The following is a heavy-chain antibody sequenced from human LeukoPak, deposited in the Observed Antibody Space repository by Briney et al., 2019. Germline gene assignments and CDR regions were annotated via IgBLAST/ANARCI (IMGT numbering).Heavy chain of an antibody. D-gene: IGHD3-22*01. J-gene: IGHJ4*02. CDR1: GFTFSSYW. CDR2: IKEDGSEK. Sequence: GGTLRLSCAASGFTFSSYWMTWVRQAPGKGLEWVANIKEDGSEKYYVDSVKGRFTISRDNAKNSLYLQMNSLRAEDTAVYYCASGEDYDSSGYRYFDYWGQGTLVTVSS. CDR3: ASGEDYDSSGYRYFDY. V-gene: IGHV3-7*01.